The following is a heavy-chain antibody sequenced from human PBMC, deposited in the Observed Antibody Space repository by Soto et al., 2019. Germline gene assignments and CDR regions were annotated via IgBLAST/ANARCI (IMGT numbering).Heavy chain of an antibody. Sequence: KASETLSLTCAVYGGSFSGYYWSWIRQPPGKGLEWIGEINHSGSTNYNPSLKSRVTISVDTSKNQFSLKLSSVTAADTAVYYCARGLVDDFWTWFDPWGQGTLVTVSS. D-gene: IGHD3-3*01. CDR3: ARGLVDDFWTWFDP. J-gene: IGHJ5*02. V-gene: IGHV4-34*01. CDR1: GGSFSGYY. CDR2: INHSGST.